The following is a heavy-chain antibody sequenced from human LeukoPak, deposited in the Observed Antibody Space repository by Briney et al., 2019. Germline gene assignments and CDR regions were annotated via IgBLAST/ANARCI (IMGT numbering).Heavy chain of an antibody. Sequence: PGGSLRLSCAASGFTFSSYSMNWVRQAPGKGLEWVSSISSSSSYIYYADSVKGRFTISRDNAKNSLYLQMNSLRAEDTAVYYCARAPFLSGSYYGHLFDYWGQGTLVTVSS. V-gene: IGHV3-21*01. CDR1: GFTFSSYS. D-gene: IGHD1-26*01. J-gene: IGHJ4*02. CDR2: ISSSSSYI. CDR3: ARAPFLSGSYYGHLFDY.